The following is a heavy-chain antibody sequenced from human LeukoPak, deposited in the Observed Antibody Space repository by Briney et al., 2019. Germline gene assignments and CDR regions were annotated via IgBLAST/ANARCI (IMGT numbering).Heavy chain of an antibody. V-gene: IGHV1-69*13. CDR3: ASSNMGDGYNLDY. CDR1: GGTFSSYA. D-gene: IGHD5-24*01. J-gene: IGHJ4*02. Sequence: GASVKVSCKASGGTFSSYAISWVRQAPGQGLEWMGGIIPIFGTANYAQKFQGRVTITADGSTSTAYMELSSLRSEDTAVYYCASSNMGDGYNLDYWGQGTLVTVSS. CDR2: IIPIFGTA.